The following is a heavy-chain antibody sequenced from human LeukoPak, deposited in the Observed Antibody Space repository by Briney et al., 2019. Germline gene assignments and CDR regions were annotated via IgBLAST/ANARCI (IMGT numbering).Heavy chain of an antibody. Sequence: SETLSLTCTVSGGSISSYYWSWIRQPPGKGLEWIGYIYYSGSTNYNPSLKSRVTISVDTSKNQFSLKLSSVTAADTAVYYCARADPYDFWSGYCSIYYYYMDVWGKGTTVTVSS. D-gene: IGHD3-3*01. V-gene: IGHV4-59*01. CDR2: IYYSGST. CDR3: ARADPYDFWSGYCSIYYYYMDV. CDR1: GGSISSYY. J-gene: IGHJ6*03.